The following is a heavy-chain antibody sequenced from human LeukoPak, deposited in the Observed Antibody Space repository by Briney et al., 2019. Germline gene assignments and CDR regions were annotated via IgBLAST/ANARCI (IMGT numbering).Heavy chain of an antibody. CDR3: AKDVTVTHYYYYYGMDV. CDR2: ISYDGSNK. CDR1: GFTFSSYA. Sequence: PGGSLRLSCAASGFTFSSYAMHWVRQAPGKGLEWVAVISYDGSNKYYADSVKGRFTISRDNSKNTLYLQMNSLRAEDTAVYYCAKDVTVTHYYYYYGMDVWGQGTTVTVSS. D-gene: IGHD4-17*01. V-gene: IGHV3-30-3*01. J-gene: IGHJ6*02.